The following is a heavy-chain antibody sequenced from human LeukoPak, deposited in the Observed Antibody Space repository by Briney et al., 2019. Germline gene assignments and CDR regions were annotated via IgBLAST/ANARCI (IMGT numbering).Heavy chain of an antibody. CDR3: AKVSRGEPNDY. CDR1: GFTFSSYA. V-gene: IGHV3-23*01. Sequence: PGGSLRLSCAASGFTFSSYAMTWVRQAPGKGLEWVSAISGSGGRAHYADSVKGRFTISRDNSKNTLYLQMNSLRAEDTATYYCAKVSRGEPNDYWGQGTPVTVSS. D-gene: IGHD4-17*01. J-gene: IGHJ4*02. CDR2: ISGSGGRA.